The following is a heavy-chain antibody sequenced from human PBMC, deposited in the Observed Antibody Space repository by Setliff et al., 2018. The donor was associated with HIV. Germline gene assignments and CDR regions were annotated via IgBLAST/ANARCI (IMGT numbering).Heavy chain of an antibody. D-gene: IGHD4-17*01. Sequence: PSETLSLTCTVSGGSISSGVYYWSWIRLHPGKGLEWIGYIYHSGSTHYNPSVKSRVTISVDTSKNQISLRLTSVTAADTALYYCARTRGTTENVFDIWGQGTMVTVSS. CDR2: IYHSGST. V-gene: IGHV4-30-4*08. CDR1: GGSISSGVYY. CDR3: ARTRGTTENVFDI. J-gene: IGHJ3*02.